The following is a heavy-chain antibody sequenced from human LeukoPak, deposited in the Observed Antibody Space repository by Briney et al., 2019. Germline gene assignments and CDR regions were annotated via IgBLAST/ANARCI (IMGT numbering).Heavy chain of an antibody. CDR1: GYTFTGYY. D-gene: IGHD1-26*01. V-gene: IGHV1-2*02. CDR2: INPNSGGT. CDR3: ARASKSSGSYFDY. J-gene: IGHJ4*02. Sequence: ASVKVSCKASGYTFTGYYMHWVRQAPGQGLEWMGWINPNSGGTNYAQKFQGRVTMTRDTSISTAYMELSRLRSDDTAVYYCARASKSSGSYFDYWGQGTLVTVSS.